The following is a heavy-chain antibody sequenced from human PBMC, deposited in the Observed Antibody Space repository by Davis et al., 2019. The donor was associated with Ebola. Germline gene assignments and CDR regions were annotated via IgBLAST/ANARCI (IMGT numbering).Heavy chain of an antibody. CDR2: INYSGTSI. D-gene: IGHD4-23*01. CDR3: ARESYGGTWELDY. Sequence: GESLKISCAASGFTFSDYYMTWIRQAPGKGLEWVSYINYSGTSIYYADSVKGRFTISRDNAKNSLYLQMSSLRAEDTAVYYCARESYGGTWELDYWGQGTLVTVSS. CDR1: GFTFSDYY. V-gene: IGHV3-11*04. J-gene: IGHJ4*02.